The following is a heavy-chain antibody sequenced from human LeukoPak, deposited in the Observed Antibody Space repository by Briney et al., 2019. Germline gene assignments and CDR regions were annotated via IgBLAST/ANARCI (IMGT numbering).Heavy chain of an antibody. J-gene: IGHJ4*02. D-gene: IGHD3-22*01. CDR3: VRVSSGYFGGGYFDY. CDR2: IDPTDSYT. V-gene: IGHV5-10-1*01. Sequence: PGESLRISCKGFGYSFTSHWISWVRQVPGKGLEWMGRIDPTDSYTNFSPSFQGHVTISVDMSISTAYLQWSGLRASDTAMYYCVRVSSGYFGGGYFDYWGQGTLVTVSS. CDR1: GYSFTSHW.